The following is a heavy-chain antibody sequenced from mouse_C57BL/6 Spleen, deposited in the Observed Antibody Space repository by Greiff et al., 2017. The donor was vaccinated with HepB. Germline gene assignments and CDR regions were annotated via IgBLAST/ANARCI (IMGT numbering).Heavy chain of an antibody. CDR3: ARGEGYPAWFAY. CDR1: GYTFTSYW. Sequence: QVQLKQPGAELVKPGASVKLSCKASGYTFTSYWMHWVKQRPGQGLEWIGMIHPNSGSTNYNEKFKSKATLTVDKSSSTAYMQLSSLTSEDSAVYYCARGEGYPAWFAYWGQGTLVTVSA. J-gene: IGHJ3*01. D-gene: IGHD2-2*01. V-gene: IGHV1-64*01. CDR2: IHPNSGST.